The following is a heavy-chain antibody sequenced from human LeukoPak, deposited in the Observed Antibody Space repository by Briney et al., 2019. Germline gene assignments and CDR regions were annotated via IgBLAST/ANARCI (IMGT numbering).Heavy chain of an antibody. D-gene: IGHD4-17*01. CDR3: AKDSPYGDYGSYFDY. V-gene: IGHV3-23*01. Sequence: GGSLRLSCAASGFTFSSYAMSWVRQAPGKGLEWVSAISGSGDSTYYADSVKGRFTISRDNSKNTLYLQMNSLRAEDTAVYYCAKDSPYGDYGSYFDYWGQGTLVTVSS. CDR2: ISGSGDST. J-gene: IGHJ4*02. CDR1: GFTFSSYA.